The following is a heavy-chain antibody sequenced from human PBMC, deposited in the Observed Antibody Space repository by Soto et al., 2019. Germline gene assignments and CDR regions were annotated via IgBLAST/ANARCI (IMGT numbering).Heavy chain of an antibody. V-gene: IGHV4-39*01. CDR2: IYYSGST. CDR1: GGSISSSSYY. J-gene: IGHJ6*03. CDR3: ARHGTDPYYYYYYMDV. D-gene: IGHD6-13*01. Sequence: SETLSLPCTVSGGSISSSSYYWGWIRQPPGKGLEWIGSIYYSGSTYYNPSLKSRVTISVDTSKNQFSLKLSSVTAADTAVYYCARHGTDPYYYYYYMDVWGKGTTVTVSS.